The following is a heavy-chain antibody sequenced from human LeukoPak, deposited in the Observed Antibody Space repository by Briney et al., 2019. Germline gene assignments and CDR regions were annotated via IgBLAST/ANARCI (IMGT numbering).Heavy chain of an antibody. CDR3: VKSAGKDGYRDVFDI. J-gene: IGHJ3*02. Sequence: PGGSLRLSCAASGFTFDDYGMNWVRQAPGKGLEWVSTITKSGDQTHYADSVRGLFTISRDIFKNTLYLQMNSLRAEDTAVYHCVKSAGKDGYRDVFDIWGQGTVVTVSS. V-gene: IGHV3-23*01. D-gene: IGHD5-24*01. CDR1: GFTFDDYG. CDR2: ITKSGDQT.